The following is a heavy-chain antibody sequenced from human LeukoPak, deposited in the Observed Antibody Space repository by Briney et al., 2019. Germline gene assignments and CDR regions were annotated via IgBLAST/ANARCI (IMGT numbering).Heavy chain of an antibody. CDR2: IIPIFGTA. V-gene: IGHV1-69*05. CDR3: ARGATIFGVVNTDYLFDY. CDR1: GGTFSSYA. J-gene: IGHJ4*02. Sequence: ASVKVSCKASGGTFSSYAISWVRQAPGQGLEWMGGIIPIFGTANYAQKFQGRVTITTDESTSTAYMELSSLRSEDTAVYYCARGATIFGVVNTDYLFDYWGQGTLVTVSS. D-gene: IGHD3-3*01.